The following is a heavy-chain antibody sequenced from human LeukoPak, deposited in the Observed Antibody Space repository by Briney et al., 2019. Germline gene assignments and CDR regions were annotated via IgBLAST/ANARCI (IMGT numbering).Heavy chain of an antibody. D-gene: IGHD2-2*01. Sequence: PSETLSLTCTVSGDSISSSSYYWGWIRQPPGKGLEWIGNIYYSGSTYYNPSLKSRVTISLDTSMKKFSLKLNSVTAADTAVYYCASTERCSTTCPLDYWGQGTLVTVSS. CDR3: ASTERCSTTCPLDY. CDR2: IYYSGST. V-gene: IGHV4-39*07. CDR1: GDSISSSSYY. J-gene: IGHJ4*02.